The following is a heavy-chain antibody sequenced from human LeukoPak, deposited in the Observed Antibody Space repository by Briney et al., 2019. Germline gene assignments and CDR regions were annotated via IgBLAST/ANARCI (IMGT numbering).Heavy chain of an antibody. Sequence: PSETLSLTCTVSGGSVSSGSYYWSWIRQPPGKGLEWIGYIYYSGSTYCNPSLKSRVTISVDTSKNQFSLKLSSVTAADTAVYYCASILRGRKSTAYYFDYWGQGTLVTVSS. CDR2: IYYSGST. CDR3: ASILRGRKSTAYYFDY. J-gene: IGHJ4*02. CDR1: GGSVSSGSYY. V-gene: IGHV4-61*01. D-gene: IGHD3-16*01.